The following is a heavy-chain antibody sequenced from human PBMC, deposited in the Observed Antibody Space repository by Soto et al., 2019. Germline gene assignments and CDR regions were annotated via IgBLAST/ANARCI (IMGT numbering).Heavy chain of an antibody. CDR2: ISWNSGNI. J-gene: IGHJ4*02. D-gene: IGHD6-19*01. CDR3: AKDWRGAWLRDPLFDY. CDR1: GFTFDDYA. V-gene: IGHV3-9*01. Sequence: GGSLRLSCAASGFTFDDYAMHWVRQAPGKGLEWVSGISWNSGNIAYADSVKGRFTISRDNANNSLYLQMDSLRADDTALYYCAKDWRGAWLRDPLFDYWGQGSLVTVSS.